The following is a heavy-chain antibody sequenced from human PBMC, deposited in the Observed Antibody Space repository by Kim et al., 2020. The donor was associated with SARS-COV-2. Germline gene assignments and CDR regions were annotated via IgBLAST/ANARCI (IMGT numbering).Heavy chain of an antibody. J-gene: IGHJ1*01. CDR3: ATDPGYSSSWYTQH. D-gene: IGHD6-13*01. CDR1: GYTLTELS. CDR2: FDPEDGET. V-gene: IGHV1-24*01. Sequence: ASVKVSCKVSGYTLTELSMHWVRQAPGKGLEWMGGFDPEDGETIYAQKFQGRVTMTEDTSTDTAYMELSSLRSEDTAVYYCATDPGYSSSWYTQHWGQGTLVTVSS.